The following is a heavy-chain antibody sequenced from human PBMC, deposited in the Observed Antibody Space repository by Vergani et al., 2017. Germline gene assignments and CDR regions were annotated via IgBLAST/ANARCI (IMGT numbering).Heavy chain of an antibody. V-gene: IGHV3-53*01. J-gene: IGHJ4*02. CDR3: ARSAYGSGSYYDYFDY. CDR1: GFTVSSNY. D-gene: IGHD3-10*01. Sequence: EVQLVESGGGLIQPGGSLRLSCAASGFTVSSNYMSWVRQAPGKGLEWVSVIYSGGSTYYADSVKGRFTISRDNSKNTLYLQMNSLRAEDTAVYYCARSAYGSGSYYDYFDYWGQGTLVTVSS. CDR2: IYSGGST.